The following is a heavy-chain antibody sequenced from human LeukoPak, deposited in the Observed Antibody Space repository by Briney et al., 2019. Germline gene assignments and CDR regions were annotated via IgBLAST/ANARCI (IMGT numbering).Heavy chain of an antibody. V-gene: IGHV1-18*01. CDR1: GYTFTSYG. Sequence: SVKVSCKASGYTFTSYGISWVRQAPGQGLEWMGRISVYNGHTDFARNFQDRVTMTADTSTTTAYMELKSLRSDDTAVYYCARTPEKHIDHWGQGTLVTVSS. J-gene: IGHJ4*02. CDR3: ARTPEKHIDH. D-gene: IGHD2-15*01. CDR2: ISVYNGHT.